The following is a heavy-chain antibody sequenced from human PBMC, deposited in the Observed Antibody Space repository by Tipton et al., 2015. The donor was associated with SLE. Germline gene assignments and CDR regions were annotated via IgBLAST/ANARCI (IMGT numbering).Heavy chain of an antibody. CDR3: ATKANPGLPAFLTDV. V-gene: IGHV4-34*01. CDR1: GGSTSDTN. D-gene: IGHD2-21*02. CDR2: IHHIGGT. J-gene: IGHJ6*02. Sequence: TLSLTCAVYGGSTSDTNWSWIRQPPGKGLEWIGEIHHIGGTKYSPSLKSRVTISIDTSKNQFSLKLISVTAADTAVYYCATKANPGLPAFLTDVWGQGTTVTVSS.